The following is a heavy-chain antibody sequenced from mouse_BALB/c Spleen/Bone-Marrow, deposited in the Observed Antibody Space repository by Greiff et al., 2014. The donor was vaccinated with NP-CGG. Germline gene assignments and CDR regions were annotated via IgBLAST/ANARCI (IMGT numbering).Heavy chain of an antibody. CDR1: GYTFTSYT. CDR2: INPSSGYS. CDR3: ALANWDIGDPFAY. V-gene: IGHV1-4*01. D-gene: IGHD4-1*01. Sequence: QVQLQQSGAELARPGASVKMSCKASGYTFTSYTMHWVKQRPGQGLEWIGYINPSSGYSNYNQKFKDKATLTADKSSSTVYMQLSSLTSEDSAVYYCALANWDIGDPFAYWGQGTLVTVSA. J-gene: IGHJ3*01.